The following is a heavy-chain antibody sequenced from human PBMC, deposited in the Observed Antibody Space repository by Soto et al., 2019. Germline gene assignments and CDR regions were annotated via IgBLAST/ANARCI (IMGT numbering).Heavy chain of an antibody. D-gene: IGHD6-6*01. CDR1: GYTFTNYG. CDR2: VSAYNGEK. Sequence: APVKVSCKASGYTFTNYGINWVRQAPGQGLEWLGWVSAYNGEKRYAQRVQARVIMTTDTSTTTAYMELRSLRSDDTAVYYCSRGTSIPASGDYWGQGTLVTVSS. J-gene: IGHJ4*01. V-gene: IGHV1-18*01. CDR3: SRGTSIPASGDY.